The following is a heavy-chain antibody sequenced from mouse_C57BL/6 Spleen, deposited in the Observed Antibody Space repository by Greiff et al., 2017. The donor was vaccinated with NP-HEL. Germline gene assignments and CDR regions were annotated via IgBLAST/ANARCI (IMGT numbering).Heavy chain of an antibody. D-gene: IGHD1-1*01. CDR3: ARFPIYYYGSSYFDY. J-gene: IGHJ2*01. Sequence: VQLQQSGPELVKPGASVKISCKASGYTFTDYYMNWVKQSHGKSLEWIGDINPNNGGTSYNQKFKGKATLTVDKSSSTAYMELRSLTSEDSAVYYCARFPIYYYGSSYFDYWGQGTTLTVSS. CDR1: GYTFTDYY. V-gene: IGHV1-26*01. CDR2: INPNNGGT.